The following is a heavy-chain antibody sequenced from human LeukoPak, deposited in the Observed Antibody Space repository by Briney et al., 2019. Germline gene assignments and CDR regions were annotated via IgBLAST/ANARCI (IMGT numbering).Heavy chain of an antibody. Sequence: GGSLRLSCVASGFTVSSNHMNWVRQAPGKGLEWVLIIYSGGTTTYYADSVKGRFTISRDNSMNTLYLLMNNLRADDTAVYYCARDSSSHYYFDYWGQGTLVTVSS. CDR2: IYSGGTTT. D-gene: IGHD2-2*01. CDR1: GFTVSSNH. CDR3: ARDSSSHYYFDY. J-gene: IGHJ4*02. V-gene: IGHV3-53*01.